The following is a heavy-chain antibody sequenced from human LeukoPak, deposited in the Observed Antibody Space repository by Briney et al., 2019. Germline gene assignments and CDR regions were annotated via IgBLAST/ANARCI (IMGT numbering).Heavy chain of an antibody. CDR2: FDPEDGET. D-gene: IGHD1-26*01. CDR3: ATAMGGSYPYYFDY. V-gene: IGHV1-24*01. J-gene: IGHJ4*02. CDR1: GYTLTELS. Sequence: ASVKVSCKVSGYTLTELSMHWVRQAPGKGLGWMGGFDPEDGETIYAQKFQGRVTMTEDTSTDTAYMELSSLRSEDTAVYYCATAMGGSYPYYFDYWGQGTLVTVSS.